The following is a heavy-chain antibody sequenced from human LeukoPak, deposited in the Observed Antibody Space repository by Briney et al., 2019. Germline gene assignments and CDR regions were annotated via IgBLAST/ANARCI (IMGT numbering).Heavy chain of an antibody. Sequence: ASVKVSCKASGYTFTSYGISWVRQAPGQGLEWMGWISAYNGNTNYAHKLQGRVTMTTDTSTSTAYLELRSLRADDTAVYYCARTKYYYYSGMDVWGQGNTVTVSS. V-gene: IGHV1-18*01. CDR1: GYTFTSYG. CDR2: ISAYNGNT. J-gene: IGHJ6*02. CDR3: ARTKYYYYSGMDV.